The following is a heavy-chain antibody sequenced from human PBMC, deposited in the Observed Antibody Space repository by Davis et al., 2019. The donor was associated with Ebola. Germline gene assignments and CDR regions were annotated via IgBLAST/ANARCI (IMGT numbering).Heavy chain of an antibody. J-gene: IGHJ4*02. CDR3: VRDATDGYNWSH. CDR2: INTNTGNP. CDR1: GYTFTSYA. Sequence: ASVKVSCKASGYTFTSYAMNWVRQAPGQGLEWMGWINTNTGNPTYAQGFTGRFAFSLDTSATMAYLQISNLRAEDTATYYCVRDATDGYNWSHWGQGTLVTVSS. V-gene: IGHV7-4-1*04. D-gene: IGHD5-24*01.